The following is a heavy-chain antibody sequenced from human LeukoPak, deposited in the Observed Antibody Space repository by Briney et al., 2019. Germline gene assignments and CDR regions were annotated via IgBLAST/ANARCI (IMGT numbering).Heavy chain of an antibody. D-gene: IGHD1-26*01. Sequence: SETLSLTCTVSGGSLSSYYWSWIRQPPGKGLEWIGYIYYSGSTNYNPSLKSRVTISVDTSKNQFSLKLSSVTAADTAVYYCARHPSGSFFLDYWGQGTLVTVSS. CDR3: ARHPSGSFFLDY. CDR2: IYYSGST. V-gene: IGHV4-59*08. J-gene: IGHJ4*02. CDR1: GGSLSSYY.